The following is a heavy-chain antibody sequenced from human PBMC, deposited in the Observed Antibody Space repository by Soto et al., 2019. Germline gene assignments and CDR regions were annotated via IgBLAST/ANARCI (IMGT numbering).Heavy chain of an antibody. Sequence: QVQLVQSGAEVKKPGSSVKVSCKASGGTFSSYAISWVRQAPGQGLEWMGGIIPIFGTANYAQKFQGRVTIPADESTSTAYMELSSLRSEDTAVYYCASRRLLDDFWSGYYYYYGMDVWGQGTTVTVSS. D-gene: IGHD3-3*01. CDR1: GGTFSSYA. J-gene: IGHJ6*02. CDR3: ASRRLLDDFWSGYYYYYGMDV. V-gene: IGHV1-69*01. CDR2: IIPIFGTA.